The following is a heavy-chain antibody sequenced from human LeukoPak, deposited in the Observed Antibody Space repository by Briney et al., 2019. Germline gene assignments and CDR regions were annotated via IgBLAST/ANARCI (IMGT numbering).Heavy chain of an antibody. CDR2: SNHSGST. V-gene: IGHV4-34*01. D-gene: IGHD3-22*01. CDR3: ARLGYDSSGYYSTDDY. Sequence: TSETLSLTCTVSGGSISSYYWSWIRQPPGKGLEWIGESNHSGSTNYNQSLKSRVTISVDTSKNQFSLKLSSVTAADTAVYYCARLGYDSSGYYSTDDYWGQGNLVTVSS. CDR1: GGSISSYY. J-gene: IGHJ4*02.